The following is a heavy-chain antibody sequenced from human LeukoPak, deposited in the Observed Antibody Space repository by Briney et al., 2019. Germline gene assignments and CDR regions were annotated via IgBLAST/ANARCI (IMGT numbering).Heavy chain of an antibody. V-gene: IGHV1-69*05. CDR1: GGTFSSYA. CDR3: ARVSYDSSSGYFDH. Sequence: LVKVSCKASGGTFSSYAISWVRQAPGQGLEWMGGITPIFGTANYAQKFQGRVTITTDESTSTAYMELSSLRSEDTAVYYCARVSYDSSSGYFDHWGQGTLVTVSS. J-gene: IGHJ4*02. D-gene: IGHD3-22*01. CDR2: ITPIFGTA.